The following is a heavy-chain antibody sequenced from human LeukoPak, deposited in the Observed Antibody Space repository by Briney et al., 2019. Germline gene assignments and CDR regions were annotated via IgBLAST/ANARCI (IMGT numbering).Heavy chain of an antibody. Sequence: PSETLSLTCTVSGGSISSYYWSWIRQPPGKGLEWIGEINHSGSTNYNPSLKSRVTISVDTSKNQFSLKLSSVTAADTAVYYCARQTYYYDSSGVFDYWGQGTLVTVSS. CDR3: ARQTYYYDSSGVFDY. CDR1: GGSISSYY. CDR2: INHSGST. V-gene: IGHV4-34*01. D-gene: IGHD3-22*01. J-gene: IGHJ4*02.